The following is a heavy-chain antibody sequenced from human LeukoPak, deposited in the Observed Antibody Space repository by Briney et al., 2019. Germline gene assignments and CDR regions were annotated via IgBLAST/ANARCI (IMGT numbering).Heavy chain of an antibody. CDR3: ARVSWYLSEYYFDY. J-gene: IGHJ4*02. CDR2: IYHSGST. D-gene: IGHD6-13*01. V-gene: IGHV4-38-2*02. CDR1: GYSISSGYY. Sequence: PSETLSLTCTVSGYSISSGYYWGWIRQPPGKGLEWIGSIYHSGSTYYNPSLKSRVTISVDTSKNQFSLKLSSVTAADTAVYYCARVSWYLSEYYFDYWGQGTLVTVSS.